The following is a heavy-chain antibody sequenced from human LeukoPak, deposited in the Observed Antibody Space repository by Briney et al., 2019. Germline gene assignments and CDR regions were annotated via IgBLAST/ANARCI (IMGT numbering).Heavy chain of an antibody. CDR1: GFTFSSYA. CDR3: ARDESSITMIVVY. J-gene: IGHJ4*02. Sequence: GGSLRLSCAASGFTFSSYAMHWVRQAPGKGLEWVAVISYDGSNKYYADSVKGRFTISRDNSKNTLYLQMNSLRAEDTAVYYCARDESSITMIVVYWGRGTLVTVSS. D-gene: IGHD3-22*01. CDR2: ISYDGSNK. V-gene: IGHV3-30-3*01.